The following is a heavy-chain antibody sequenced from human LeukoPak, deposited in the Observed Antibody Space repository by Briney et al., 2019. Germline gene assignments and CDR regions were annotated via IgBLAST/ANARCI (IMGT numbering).Heavy chain of an antibody. CDR1: GFTFSNYW. D-gene: IGHD3-9*01. CDR2: IKEDGGSR. J-gene: IGHJ4*02. V-gene: IGHV3-7*01. CDR3: ARDWSDILPGRPNDY. Sequence: GGSLRLSCAASGFTFSNYWMSWVRQAPGKGLEWVANIKEDGGSRYYVDSEKGRLTISRDNAKYSLYLQMSSLRVEDTAVYYCARDWSDILPGRPNDYWGQGTLVIVSS.